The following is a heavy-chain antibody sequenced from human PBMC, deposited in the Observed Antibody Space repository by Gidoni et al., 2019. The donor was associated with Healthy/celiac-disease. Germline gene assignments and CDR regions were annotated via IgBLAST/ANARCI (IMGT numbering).Heavy chain of an antibody. CDR1: GFPFSKTW. D-gene: IGHD2-21*02. CDR2: IKSKSAGGTI. V-gene: IGHV3-15*01. J-gene: IGHJ4*02. Sequence: EVQLVESGGGLVKPGGSLRLSCAASGFPFSKTWMSWVRQAPGKGLEWVGRIKSKSAGGTIDYAAPVKDRFTISRDDSTNTLFLQVNSLKTEDTAVYYCTTGPVTYFDYWGQGTLVTVSS. CDR3: TTGPVTYFDY.